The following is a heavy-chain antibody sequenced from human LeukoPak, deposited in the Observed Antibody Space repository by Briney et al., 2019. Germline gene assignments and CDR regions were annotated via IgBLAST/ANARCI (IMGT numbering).Heavy chain of an antibody. CDR2: INLDGTEE. D-gene: IGHD3/OR15-3a*01. Sequence: GGSLRLSCAASGFGFSTYWMTWVRQAPGKGLEWVANINLDGTEEHYVDSSLKGRFTISRDNAKNSLYLQMTSLRVEETAVYYCASGRHDFLHWGQGTLVTVSS. J-gene: IGHJ4*02. V-gene: IGHV3-7*01. CDR1: GFGFSTYW. CDR3: ASGRHDFLH.